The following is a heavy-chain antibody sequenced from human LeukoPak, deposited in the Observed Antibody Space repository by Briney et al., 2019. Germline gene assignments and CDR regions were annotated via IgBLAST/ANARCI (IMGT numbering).Heavy chain of an antibody. J-gene: IGHJ4*02. D-gene: IGHD3-10*01. CDR3: AKGRCFGEHYFDY. Sequence: GGSLRLSCTASGFTFSGYAMTWVRQAPGKGLEWVSTISGSGSSTYYADSMKGRFTISRDNTNNTLYLQMKSLRAEDTAVYYCAKGRCFGEHYFDYWGQGTLVTVSS. CDR2: ISGSGSST. CDR1: GFTFSGYA. V-gene: IGHV3-23*01.